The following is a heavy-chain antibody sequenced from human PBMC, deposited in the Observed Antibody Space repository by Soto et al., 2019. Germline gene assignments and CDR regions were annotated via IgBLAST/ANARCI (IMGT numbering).Heavy chain of an antibody. D-gene: IGHD3-16*01. CDR1: VYTFTSYD. CDR3: ASSSTSRLRNSAFDI. CDR2: MNPNSGTT. V-gene: IGHV1-8*01. Sequence: AGVKVSCKASVYTFTSYDIKCVRQATGQGLEWMGWMNPNSGTTGYAQKVQGRVTMTRNTSISTAYMELSSLRSEDTAVSYCASSSTSRLRNSAFDIWGQGTMVTVSS. J-gene: IGHJ3*02.